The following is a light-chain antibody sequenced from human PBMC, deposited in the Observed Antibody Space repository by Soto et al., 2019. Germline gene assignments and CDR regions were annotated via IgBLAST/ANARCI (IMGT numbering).Light chain of an antibody. J-gene: IGLJ2*01. CDR3: SSYTSRSTRV. Sequence: QSALTQPASVSGSPGQSITISCTGTSSDVGGYNYVSWYQQHPGKAPKLIIYEVSNRPSGISNRFSGSKSGNTASLTISGLQAEDDADYYCSSYTSRSTRVFGGGTKLTVL. V-gene: IGLV2-14*01. CDR1: SSDVGGYNY. CDR2: EVS.